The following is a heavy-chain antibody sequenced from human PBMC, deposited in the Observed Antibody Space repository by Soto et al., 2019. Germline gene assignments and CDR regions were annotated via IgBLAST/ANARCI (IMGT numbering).Heavy chain of an antibody. J-gene: IGHJ5*02. CDR1: CGSFSGYY. Sequence: LETLSLTCAVYCGSFSGYYWSWIRQPPGKGLEWIGEINHSGSTNYNPSLKSRVTISVDRSKNQFSLKLNSVTAADTAVYYCARQPSPWGQGTLVTVSS. CDR3: ARQPSP. V-gene: IGHV4-34*01. CDR2: INHSGST.